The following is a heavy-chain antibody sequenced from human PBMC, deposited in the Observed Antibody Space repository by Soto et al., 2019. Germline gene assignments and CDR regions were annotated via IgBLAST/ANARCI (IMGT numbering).Heavy chain of an antibody. CDR3: AKDFGSSGLNYFDY. V-gene: IGHV3-30*18. Sequence: GGSLRLSCAASGFTFSSYGMHWVRQAPGKGLEWVAVISYDGSNKYYADSVKGRFTISRDNSKNTLYLQMNSLRAEDTAVYYCAKDFGSSGLNYFDYWGQGTLVTVSS. CDR1: GFTFSSYG. D-gene: IGHD6-19*01. J-gene: IGHJ4*02. CDR2: ISYDGSNK.